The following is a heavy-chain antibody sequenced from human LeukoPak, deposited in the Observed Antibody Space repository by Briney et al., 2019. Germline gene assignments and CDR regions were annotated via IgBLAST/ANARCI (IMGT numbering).Heavy chain of an antibody. CDR3: ARVRSSYDFWSGSNDY. Sequence: NPSETLSLTCGVYGGSFSDYYWSWNRQPPGKGLEWIGEINHSGSTNYNPSLKSRVTISVDTSKNQLSLKLSSVTAADTAVYYCARVRSSYDFWSGSNDYWGQGTLVTVSS. V-gene: IGHV4-34*01. CDR1: GGSFSDYY. J-gene: IGHJ4*02. D-gene: IGHD3-3*01. CDR2: INHSGST.